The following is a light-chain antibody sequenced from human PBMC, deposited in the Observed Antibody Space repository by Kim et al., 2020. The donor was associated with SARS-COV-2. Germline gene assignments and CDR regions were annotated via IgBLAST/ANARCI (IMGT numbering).Light chain of an antibody. CDR2: DVS. CDR3: SAYSSDTSLV. Sequence: QSALTQPASVSGSLGQSITISCTGSKSDVGGYLYVSWFQFQPDKAPKLIIYDVSKRPSGVSSRFSGSKSGNTASLTISGLQTEDESEYFCSAYSSDTSLVFGGGTKLTVL. J-gene: IGLJ2*01. V-gene: IGLV2-14*03. CDR1: KSDVGGYLY.